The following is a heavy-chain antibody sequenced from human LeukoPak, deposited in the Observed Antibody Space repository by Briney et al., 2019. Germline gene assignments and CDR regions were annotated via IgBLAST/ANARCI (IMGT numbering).Heavy chain of an antibody. J-gene: IGHJ4*02. CDR3: AKDSDYDSSGYYPYFDY. V-gene: IGHV3-23*01. CDR1: GFTFSSYA. Sequence: GGSLRLSCAASGFTFSSYAMSWVRQAPGRGLEWVSAISGSGGSTYYADSVKGRFTISRDNSKNTLYLQMNSLRAEDTAVYYCAKDSDYDSSGYYPYFDYWGQGTLVTVSS. CDR2: ISGSGGST. D-gene: IGHD3-22*01.